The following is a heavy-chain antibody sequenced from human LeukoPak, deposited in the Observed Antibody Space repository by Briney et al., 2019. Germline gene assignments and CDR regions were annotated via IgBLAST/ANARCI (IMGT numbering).Heavy chain of an antibody. Sequence: GGSLRLSCVASGFTFRNYGMHWVRQATGKGLEWVSGIGAAGDTYYPGSVKGRFTISRENANNSLYLQMNSLRAGDTAMYYCARDRAGDFDYWGQGTLVTVSS. CDR1: GFTFRNYG. J-gene: IGHJ4*02. CDR3: ARDRAGDFDY. V-gene: IGHV3-13*04. D-gene: IGHD6-19*01. CDR2: IGAAGDT.